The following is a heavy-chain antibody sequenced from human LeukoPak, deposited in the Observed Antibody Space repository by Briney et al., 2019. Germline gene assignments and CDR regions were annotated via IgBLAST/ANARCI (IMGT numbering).Heavy chain of an antibody. J-gene: IGHJ6*02. D-gene: IGHD6-13*01. V-gene: IGHV4-34*01. CDR2: INHSGST. Sequence: SETLSLTCAVYGGSFSGYYWSWIRQPPGKGLEWIGEINHSGSTNYNPSLKSRVTISVDTSKNQFSLKLSSVTAADTAVHYCARRRGSSSWYRKNYYGMDVWGQGTTVTVSS. CDR3: ARRRGSSSWYRKNYYGMDV. CDR1: GGSFSGYY.